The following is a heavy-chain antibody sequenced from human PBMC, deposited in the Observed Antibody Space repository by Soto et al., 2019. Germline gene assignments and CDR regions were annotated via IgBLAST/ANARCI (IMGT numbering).Heavy chain of an antibody. D-gene: IGHD2-2*01. J-gene: IGHJ5*01. V-gene: IGHV4-30-4*01. CDR3: ARATIVLLPAAMVSHWFDP. CDR1: GGSISSGDYY. CDR2: IYYSGST. Sequence: SETLSLTCTVSGGSISSGDYYWSWIRQPPGKGLEWIGYIYYSGSTYYNPSLKSRVTISVDTSKNQFSLKLSSVTAADTAVYYCARATIVLLPAAMVSHWFDPWGPGTLVTVSS.